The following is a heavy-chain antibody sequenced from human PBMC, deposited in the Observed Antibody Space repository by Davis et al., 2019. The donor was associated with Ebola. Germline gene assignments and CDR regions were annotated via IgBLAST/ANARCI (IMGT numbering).Heavy chain of an antibody. CDR3: ARDLGRQYNVVVKSYYYYGMDV. Sequence: SLKLSCAASGFTFSSYSMNWVRQAPGKGLEWVSSFSSSSSYIYYADSVKGRFTISRDNAKNSLYLQMNSLRAEDTAVYYCARDLGRQYNVVVKSYYYYGMDVWGQGTTVTVSS. D-gene: IGHD2-21*01. CDR2: FSSSSSYI. J-gene: IGHJ6*02. CDR1: GFTFSSYS. V-gene: IGHV3-21*01.